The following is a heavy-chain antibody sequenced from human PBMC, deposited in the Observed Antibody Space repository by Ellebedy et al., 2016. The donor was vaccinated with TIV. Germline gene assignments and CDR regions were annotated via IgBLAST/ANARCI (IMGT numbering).Heavy chain of an antibody. D-gene: IGHD1-1*01. CDR2: IYNSGST. J-gene: IGHJ6*03. CDR3: ARLITGSHYHYYNIDV. V-gene: IGHV4-4*07. CDR1: GGSITNFY. Sequence: GSLRLXCTVSGGSITNFYWSWIRQPAGKGLEWIGRIYNSGSTNYNPSLKSRVTMSVDTSKNHFSLKLNSVTAADTAVYYCARLITGSHYHYYNIDVWGKGTTVTVSS.